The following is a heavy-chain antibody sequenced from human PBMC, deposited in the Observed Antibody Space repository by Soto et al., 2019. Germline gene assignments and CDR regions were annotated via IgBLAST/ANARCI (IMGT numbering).Heavy chain of an antibody. CDR2: ISSNGRST. J-gene: IGHJ4*02. CDR3: ARDRCTDGVCYAPSDY. D-gene: IGHD2-8*01. Sequence: GGSLRLSCATSGFTFSTYAMHWVRQAPGKGLEYVSAISSNGRSTYYANSVKGRFTISRDNSKNTLYLQMDSLRAEDMAVYYCARDRCTDGVCYAPSDYWGQGTLVTVSS. V-gene: IGHV3-64*01. CDR1: GFTFSTYA.